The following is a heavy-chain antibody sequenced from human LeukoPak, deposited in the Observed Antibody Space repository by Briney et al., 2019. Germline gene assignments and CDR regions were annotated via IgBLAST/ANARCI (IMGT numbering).Heavy chain of an antibody. CDR3: ALRYSSGWFDAFDI. CDR2: IYSGGST. J-gene: IGHJ3*02. Sequence: GGSLRLSCAASGFTVSSSYMSWVRQAPGKGLEWVSVIYSGGSTYYADSVKGRFTISRDNSKNTLYLQVNSLRAEDTAVYYCALRYSSGWFDAFDIWGQGTMVTVSS. D-gene: IGHD6-19*01. CDR1: GFTVSSSY. V-gene: IGHV3-53*01.